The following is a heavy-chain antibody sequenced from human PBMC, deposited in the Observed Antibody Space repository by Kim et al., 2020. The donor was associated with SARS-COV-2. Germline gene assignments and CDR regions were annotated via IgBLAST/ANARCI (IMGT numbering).Heavy chain of an antibody. D-gene: IGHD2-15*01. Sequence: GTNYAQKFQGWVTMTRDTSISTAYMELSRLRSDDTAVYYCARGGGPDFDYWGQGTLVTVSS. V-gene: IGHV1-2*04. CDR2: GT. J-gene: IGHJ4*02. CDR3: ARGGGPDFDY.